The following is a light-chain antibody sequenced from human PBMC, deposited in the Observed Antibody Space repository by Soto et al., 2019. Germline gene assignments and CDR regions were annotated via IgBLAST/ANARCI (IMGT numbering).Light chain of an antibody. CDR3: PQYGGSHRT. J-gene: IGKJ1*01. Sequence: EIVLTQSPGTLSLSPGERATLSCRASQSVSSNYLAWDQQKPGQAPRLIIYGAFSRASGIPDRFSGSGSGTDFPLTISRLEPEDVAMDYCPQYGGSHRTFGQGTKVEIK. V-gene: IGKV3-20*01. CDR1: QSVSSNY. CDR2: GAF.